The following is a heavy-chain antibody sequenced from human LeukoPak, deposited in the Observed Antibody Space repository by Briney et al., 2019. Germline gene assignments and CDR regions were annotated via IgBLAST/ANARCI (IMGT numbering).Heavy chain of an antibody. J-gene: IGHJ4*02. CDR3: ARQNVVVPAAPSFDFDY. V-gene: IGHV1-2*02. Sequence: ASVKVSCKASGYTFTGYYMHWVRQAPGQGLEWMGWINPNSGGTNYAQKFQGRVTMTRDTSISTAYMELSRLRFDDTAVYYCARQNVVVPAAPSFDFDYWGQGTLVTVSS. CDR1: GYTFTGYY. CDR2: INPNSGGT. D-gene: IGHD2-2*01.